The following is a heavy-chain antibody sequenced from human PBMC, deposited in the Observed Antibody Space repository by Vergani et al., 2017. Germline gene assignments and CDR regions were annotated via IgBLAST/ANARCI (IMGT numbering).Heavy chain of an antibody. Sequence: EEQLLESGGGLVQPGGSLRLYCAASGFTFSSYAMNWVRQAPGKGLEWVSAISGTGGRINYADSVKGRFTISRDISKNTLYLQMSSLRGDDTAVYYCAKELDSSSWYQVGFDYWGQGTLVTVSS. J-gene: IGHJ4*02. CDR1: GFTFSSYA. CDR2: ISGTGGRI. CDR3: AKELDSSSWYQVGFDY. V-gene: IGHV3-23*01. D-gene: IGHD6-13*01.